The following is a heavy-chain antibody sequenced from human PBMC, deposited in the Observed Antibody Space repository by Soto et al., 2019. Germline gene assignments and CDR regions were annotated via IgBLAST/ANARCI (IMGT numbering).Heavy chain of an antibody. D-gene: IGHD4-17*01. V-gene: IGHV4-31*03. J-gene: IGHJ4*02. Sequence: QVQLQESGPGLVKPSQTLSLTCTVSGGSNSSGNYYWSWIRQHPGNGLEWVGSIYYSGTTYYNPSLRTRVPLSLGTPTPQPSLKLSSVTAADTALYYCARRDYGEPRVGDFWGQGTLLTLSS. CDR1: GGSNSSGNYY. CDR3: ARRDYGEPRVGDF. CDR2: IYYSGTT.